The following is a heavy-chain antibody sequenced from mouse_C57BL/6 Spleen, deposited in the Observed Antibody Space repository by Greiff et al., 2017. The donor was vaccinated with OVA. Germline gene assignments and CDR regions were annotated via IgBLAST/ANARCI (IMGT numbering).Heavy chain of an antibody. Sequence: EVKLMESGGGLVKPGGSLKLSCAASGFTFSSYAMSWVRQTPEKRLEWVATISDGGSYTYYPDNVKGRFTISRDNAKNNLYLQMSHLKSEDTAMYYCARDEILYVHYFDYWGQGTTLTVSS. CDR2: ISDGGSYT. J-gene: IGHJ2*01. CDR3: ARDEILYVHYFDY. CDR1: GFTFSSYA. D-gene: IGHD1-1*01. V-gene: IGHV5-4*01.